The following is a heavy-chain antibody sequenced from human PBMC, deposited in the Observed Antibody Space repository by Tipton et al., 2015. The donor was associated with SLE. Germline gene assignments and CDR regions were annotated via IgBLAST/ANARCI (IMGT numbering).Heavy chain of an antibody. V-gene: IGHV3-49*04. Sequence: SLRLSCGASGFTFNNYGMSWVRQAPGKGLEWIGFIRNKAYGGTTEYAASVKGRFTIARDDSKSTAYLQMNSLKTEDTAVYYCTRALRFLEWLSPLGYWGQGTLVTVSS. J-gene: IGHJ4*02. CDR2: IRNKAYGGTT. CDR3: TRALRFLEWLSPLGY. CDR1: GFTFNNYG. D-gene: IGHD3-3*01.